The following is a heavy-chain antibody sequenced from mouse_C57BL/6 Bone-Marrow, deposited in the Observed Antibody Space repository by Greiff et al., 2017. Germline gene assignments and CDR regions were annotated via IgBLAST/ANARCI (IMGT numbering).Heavy chain of an antibody. CDR1: GYTFTGYW. D-gene: IGHD2-1*01. J-gene: IGHJ2*01. CDR3: ARDYYGNYGVFDY. CDR2: ILPGSGST. Sequence: QVQLQQSGAELMKPGASVKLSCKATGYTFTGYWIEWVKQRPGHGLEWIGEILPGSGSTNYNEKFKGNATFTADTSSNTAYMQHSSLTTEESANYYCARDYYGNYGVFDYWGQGTTRTGSS. V-gene: IGHV1-9*01.